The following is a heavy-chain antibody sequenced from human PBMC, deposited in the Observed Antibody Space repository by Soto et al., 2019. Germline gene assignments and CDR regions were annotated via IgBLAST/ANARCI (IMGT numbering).Heavy chain of an antibody. J-gene: IGHJ4*02. D-gene: IGHD3-9*01. CDR3: AKSRGDWLSCFDY. CDR1: GFTFSSYA. Sequence: EVQLLESGGGLVQPGGSLRLSCAASGFTFSSYAMSWVRQAPGKGLEWVSAISGSGGSTYYADSVKGRFTISRDNSKNTLYLQINSLRAEDTAVYYCAKSRGDWLSCFDYWGQGTLVTVSS. V-gene: IGHV3-23*01. CDR2: ISGSGGST.